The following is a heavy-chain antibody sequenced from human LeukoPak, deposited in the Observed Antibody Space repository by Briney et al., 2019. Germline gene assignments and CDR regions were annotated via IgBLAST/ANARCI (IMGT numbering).Heavy chain of an antibody. CDR3: ARGVCEVRGVIITNLDY. CDR1: GGSFSGYY. Sequence: PSETLSLTCAVSGGSFSGYYWNWIRQSPGKGLEWIGEIHHSRSTNYNPSLKSRVTISIDTSKRQFSLRLTSVTAADTAVYYCARGVCEVRGVIITNLDYWGQGTLVTVSS. CDR2: IHHSRST. J-gene: IGHJ4*02. D-gene: IGHD3-10*01. V-gene: IGHV4-34*01.